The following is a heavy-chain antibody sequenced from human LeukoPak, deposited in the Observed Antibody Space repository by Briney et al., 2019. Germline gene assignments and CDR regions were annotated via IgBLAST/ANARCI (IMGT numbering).Heavy chain of an antibody. J-gene: IGHJ4*02. CDR2: ISSSSSTI. D-gene: IGHD3-22*01. Sequence: PGGSLRLSCAASGFTFSSYSMNWVRRAPGKGLEWVSYISSSSSTIYYADSVKGRFTISRDNAKNSLYLQMNSLRAEDTAVYYCAREGTPKYYYDSSGYYYPPEYWGQGTLVTVSS. CDR1: GFTFSSYS. CDR3: AREGTPKYYYDSSGYYYPPEY. V-gene: IGHV3-48*01.